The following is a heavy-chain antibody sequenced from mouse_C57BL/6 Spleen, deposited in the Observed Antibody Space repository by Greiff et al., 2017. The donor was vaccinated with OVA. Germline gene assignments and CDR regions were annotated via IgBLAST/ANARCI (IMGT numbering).Heavy chain of an antibody. J-gene: IGHJ2*01. CDR1: GYTFTSYG. CDR3: AREEGLRLWYYFDY. Sequence: VQLQESGAELARPGASVKLSCKASGYTFTSYGISWVKQRPGQGLEWIGEIYPRSGNTYYNEKFKGKATLTADNSSSTAYMELSSLTSESSAVYFFAREEGLRLWYYFDYWGQGTTLTVSS. D-gene: IGHD2-4*01. CDR2: IYPRSGNT. V-gene: IGHV1-81*01.